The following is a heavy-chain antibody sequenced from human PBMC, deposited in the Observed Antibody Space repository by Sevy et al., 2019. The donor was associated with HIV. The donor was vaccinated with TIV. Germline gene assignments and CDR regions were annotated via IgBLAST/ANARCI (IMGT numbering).Heavy chain of an antibody. CDR2: ISSSSTYI. CDR3: TRDYVIPTSIDYYYYGMDV. Sequence: GGSLRLSCAASGFTFRNYNMIWVRQAPWKGLEWVSSISSSSTYIYYADSLKGRFTISRDNAKNTLYLQMNSLRAEDTAVYYCTRDYVIPTSIDYYYYGMDVWGQGTTVTVSS. D-gene: IGHD2-2*01. J-gene: IGHJ6*02. CDR1: GFTFRNYN. V-gene: IGHV3-21*01.